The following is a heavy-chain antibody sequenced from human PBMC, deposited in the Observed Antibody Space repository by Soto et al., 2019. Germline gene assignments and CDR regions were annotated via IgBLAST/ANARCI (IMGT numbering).Heavy chain of an antibody. D-gene: IGHD6-13*01. V-gene: IGHV4-39*01. CDR3: ARLTAGVPPGGPDY. CDR1: GGSISSSSYY. Sequence: QLQLQESGPGLVKPSETLSLTCTVSGGSISSSSYYWGWIRQPPGKGLEWIGSIYYSGSTYYNPSLKSRVTISVDTSKNQFSLKLSSVTAADTAVYYCARLTAGVPPGGPDYWGQGTLVTVSS. J-gene: IGHJ4*02. CDR2: IYYSGST.